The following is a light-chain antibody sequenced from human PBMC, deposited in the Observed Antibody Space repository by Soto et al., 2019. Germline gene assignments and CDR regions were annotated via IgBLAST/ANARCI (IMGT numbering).Light chain of an antibody. CDR3: QQSYSTPPRT. V-gene: IGKV1-39*01. CDR1: QSISSY. CDR2: AAS. J-gene: IGKJ1*01. Sequence: DIQMTQSPSSLSASVGDRVTITCRASQSISSYLNWYQQKPGKAPKLLIYAASSLQSGVPSRFSGSGSVTDFTLTISSLQPEDFATYYCQQSYSTPPRTFGQGTKVEIK.